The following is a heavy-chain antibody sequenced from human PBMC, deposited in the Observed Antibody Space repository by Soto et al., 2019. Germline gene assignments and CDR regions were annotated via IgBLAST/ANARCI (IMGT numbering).Heavy chain of an antibody. J-gene: IGHJ4*02. Sequence: EVQLLESGGGLVQPGGSLRLSCAASGFTFSNYAMSWVRQAPGKGLEWVSAISGSGDSTYYADSVKGRFTISRDNSKNLLYLQMNSLSAEDTAVYYCAKEFLRPFDYWGQGTLVTVSS. CDR2: ISGSGDST. CDR3: AKEFLRPFDY. V-gene: IGHV3-23*01. CDR1: GFTFSNYA.